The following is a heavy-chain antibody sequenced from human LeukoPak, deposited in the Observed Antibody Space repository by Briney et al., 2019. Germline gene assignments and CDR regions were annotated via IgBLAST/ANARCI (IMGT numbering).Heavy chain of an antibody. J-gene: IGHJ4*02. D-gene: IGHD2-2*03. Sequence: PGGSLRLSCAASGFTFKTYAMTWVRQAPGKGLEWVSGISGSGESTYYADSVKGRFTISRDNSKNTLYLQMNSLRAEDTAVYCCAKDSGYCSSSGCYFDFWGQGTLVSVSS. CDR3: AKDSGYCSSSGCYFDF. CDR2: ISGSGEST. V-gene: IGHV3-23*01. CDR1: GFTFKTYA.